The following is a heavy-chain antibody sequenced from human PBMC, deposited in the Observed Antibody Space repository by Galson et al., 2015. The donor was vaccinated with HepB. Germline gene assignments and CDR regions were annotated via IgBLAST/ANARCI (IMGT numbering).Heavy chain of an antibody. D-gene: IGHD3-10*01. J-gene: IGHJ4*02. CDR3: VKLRVRGVIYDY. Sequence: SLRLSCAASGFTFSSYAMHWVRQAPGKGLEYVSAISSNGGSTYYADSVKGRFTISRDNSKNTLYLQMSSLRAEDTAVYYCVKLRVRGVIYDYWGQGTLVTVSS. CDR1: GFTFSSYA. CDR2: ISSNGGST. V-gene: IGHV3-64D*06.